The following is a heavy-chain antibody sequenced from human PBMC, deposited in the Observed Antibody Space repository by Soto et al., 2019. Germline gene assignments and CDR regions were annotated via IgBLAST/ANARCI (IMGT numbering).Heavy chain of an antibody. J-gene: IGHJ4*02. CDR1: GFTVSSNY. D-gene: IGHD3-22*01. CDR2: LYSGSST. Sequence: PGGSLRLSCAASGFTVSSNYMSWVRQAPGKGLEWVSVLYSGSSTYYADSVKGRFTISRDSFKNTLYLQMNRLRAEDTAVYYCARGGGDDTNGYSLPEFDYWGQGTRGTVSA. CDR3: ARGGGDDTNGYSLPEFDY. V-gene: IGHV3-53*01.